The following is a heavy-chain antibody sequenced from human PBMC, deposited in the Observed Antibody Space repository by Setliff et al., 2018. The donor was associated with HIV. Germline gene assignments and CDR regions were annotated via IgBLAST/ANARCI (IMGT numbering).Heavy chain of an antibody. Sequence: GASVKVSCKASGYSFTSYGVSWVRQAPGQGLEWMGWISAYNVNTNYAQKLQGRVTMTTDTSTSTAYMELRSLRSDDTAVYYCARGTTLLGWFDPWGQGTLVTVSS. D-gene: IGHD2-2*01. CDR3: ARGTTLLGWFDP. CDR2: ISAYNVNT. J-gene: IGHJ5*02. V-gene: IGHV1-18*01. CDR1: GYSFTSYG.